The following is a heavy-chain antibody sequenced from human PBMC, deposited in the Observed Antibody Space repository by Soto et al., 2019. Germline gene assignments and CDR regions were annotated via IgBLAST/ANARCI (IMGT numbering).Heavy chain of an antibody. V-gene: IGHV3-23*01. D-gene: IGHD1-26*01. Sequence: PRLSCAASGFIFENFGMSWVRQAPGKGLEWISSISGSGFKKYYADSVKGRFTISRDNSKSTVYLELNNLSAEDTAVYHCAKNQGVELVPLATVDWFDPWGQGSVVTVSS. J-gene: IGHJ5*02. CDR2: ISGSGFKK. CDR3: AKNQGVELVPLATVDWFDP. CDR1: GFIFENFG.